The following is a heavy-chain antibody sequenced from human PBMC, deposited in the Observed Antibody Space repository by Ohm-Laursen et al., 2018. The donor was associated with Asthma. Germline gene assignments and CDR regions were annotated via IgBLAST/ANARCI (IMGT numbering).Heavy chain of an antibody. CDR3: AKRLGG. V-gene: IGHV3-9*01. D-gene: IGHD3-10*01. J-gene: IGHJ4*02. CDR1: GFTFRSYA. Sequence: RSLRLSCAASGFTFRSYAMHWVRQRPGKGLEWVSSISWDGGTIGYADSVKGRFTISRDNAKNSLFLQMNSLRTEDTALYYCAKRLGGWGQGTLVTVSS. CDR2: ISWDGGTI.